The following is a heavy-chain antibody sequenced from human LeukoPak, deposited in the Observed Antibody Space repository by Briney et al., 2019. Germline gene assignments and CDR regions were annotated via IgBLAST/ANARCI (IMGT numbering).Heavy chain of an antibody. CDR2: IGDSSRSI. CDR1: GFTFSPYA. CDR3: AREGGVLGEAFDV. D-gene: IGHD3-10*01. Sequence: GGSLRLSCAASGFTFSPYAMNWVRQAPGKGLEWVSSIGDSSRSIFYADSVKGRSTISRDNAKNSLYLQMNSLRAEDTAVYYCAREGGVLGEAFDVWGQGTMVTISS. V-gene: IGHV3-21*01. J-gene: IGHJ3*01.